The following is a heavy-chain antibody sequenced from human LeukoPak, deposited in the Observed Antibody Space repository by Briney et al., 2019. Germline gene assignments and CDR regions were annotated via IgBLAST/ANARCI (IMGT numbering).Heavy chain of an antibody. V-gene: IGHV4-34*01. D-gene: IGHD4-11*01. Sequence: SETLSLTCAVYGGSFSGYYWSWIRQPPGKGLEWIGEINHSGSTNYNPSLKSRVTISVDTSKNRFSLKLSSVTAADTAVYYCAGGRTTETTYYYYYHGMDVWGQGTTVTVSS. CDR1: GGSFSGYY. J-gene: IGHJ6*02. CDR3: AGGRTTETTYYYYYHGMDV. CDR2: INHSGST.